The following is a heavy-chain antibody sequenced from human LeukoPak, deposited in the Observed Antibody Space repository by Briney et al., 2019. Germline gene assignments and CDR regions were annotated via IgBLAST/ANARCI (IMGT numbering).Heavy chain of an antibody. CDR2: ISYDGSNK. D-gene: IGHD3-9*01. J-gene: IGHJ5*02. CDR1: GFTFSSYA. Sequence: GGSLRLSCAASGFTFSSYAMHWVRQAPGKGLEWVAVISYDGSNKYYADSVKGRFTISRDNSKNTLYLQMNSLRAEDTAVYYCARVGLLEFDWLPPSQNWFDPWGQGILVTVSS. CDR3: ARVGLLEFDWLPPSQNWFDP. V-gene: IGHV3-30-3*01.